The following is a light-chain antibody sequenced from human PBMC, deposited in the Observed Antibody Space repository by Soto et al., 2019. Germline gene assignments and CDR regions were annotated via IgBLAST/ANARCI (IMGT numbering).Light chain of an antibody. Sequence: DIQMTQSPSTLSASVVATVTITCRANQTISGWLAWYQQRPGKAPNLLIFDASTLESGVPSRFSGSGSGTTFTLTISSLQSDDFATYYCLQYNGYYRTFGQGTKVDIK. CDR1: QTISGW. CDR2: DAS. CDR3: LQYNGYYRT. V-gene: IGKV1-5*01. J-gene: IGKJ1*01.